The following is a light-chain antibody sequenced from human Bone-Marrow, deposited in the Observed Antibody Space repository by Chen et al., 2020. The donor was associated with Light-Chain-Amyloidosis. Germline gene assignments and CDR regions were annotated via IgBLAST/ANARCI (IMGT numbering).Light chain of an antibody. J-gene: IGLJ3*02. CDR3: QVWDRGSDRPV. CDR2: DAS. Sequence: SYVLTQPSSVSVAPGQTATIACGGNNIGSTSVLWYQQTPGQAPLLVVYDASDRPSGLPERLSGSNSGTTATLTISRVEAGDEDDDYCQVWDRGSDRPVFGGGTKLTVL. CDR1: NIGSTS. V-gene: IGLV3-21*02.